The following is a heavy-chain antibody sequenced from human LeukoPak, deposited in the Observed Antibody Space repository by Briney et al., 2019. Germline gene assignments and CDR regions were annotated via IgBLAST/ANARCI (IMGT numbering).Heavy chain of an antibody. Sequence: ASVKVSCEASGYTFTGYYMHWVRQAPGQGLEWMGWINPNSGCTNYAQKFQGRVTMTRDTSISTAYMELSSLRSEDTAVYYCARDPITIFGVAPKGDWFDPGGQGTLVTVSS. CDR2: INPNSGCT. V-gene: IGHV1-2*02. J-gene: IGHJ5*02. D-gene: IGHD3-3*01. CDR1: GYTFTGYY. CDR3: ARDPITIFGVAPKGDWFDP.